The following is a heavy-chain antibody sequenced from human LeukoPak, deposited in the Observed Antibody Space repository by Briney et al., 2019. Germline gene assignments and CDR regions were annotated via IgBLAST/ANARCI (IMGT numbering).Heavy chain of an antibody. Sequence: GGSLRLSCRASGFSLSIYSMNWVRQAPGKVLEWVSVVRAEGAPTYYADSVKGRFTISRDNSKNMLYLQMNSLRAEDTATYYCVKDGHCRDSICVTKTVVAGYLDHWGQGTQVTVSA. CDR2: VRAEGAPT. V-gene: IGHV3-23*01. CDR3: VKDGHCRDSICVTKTVVAGYLDH. CDR1: GFSLSIYS. D-gene: IGHD6-19*01. J-gene: IGHJ4*02.